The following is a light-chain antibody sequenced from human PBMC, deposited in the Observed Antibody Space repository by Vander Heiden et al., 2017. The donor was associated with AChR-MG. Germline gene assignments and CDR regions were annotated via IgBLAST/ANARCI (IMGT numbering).Light chain of an antibody. V-gene: IGKV3-11*01. CDR1: QSISNS. Sequence: EIVLTQSPATLSLSPGERATLSCRASQSISNSLAWYQQKPGQAPRLLIYDASNRATGIPARFSGSGSGTDFTLTISSPEPEDFALYYCQQRSSYPVTFGQGTRLEIK. CDR3: QQRSSYPVT. J-gene: IGKJ5*01. CDR2: DAS.